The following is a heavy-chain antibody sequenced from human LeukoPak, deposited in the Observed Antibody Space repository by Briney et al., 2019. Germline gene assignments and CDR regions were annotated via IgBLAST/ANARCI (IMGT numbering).Heavy chain of an antibody. CDR3: ARSHTPMIVVDY. Sequence: MLGESLKISCRGSGYKFSNHWIGWVRQMPGKGLEWMGIIYTGDSDNSDTRYSPSFLGQVTISLNKSISTTYLQWNSLKASDTAIYYCARSHTPMIVVDYWGQGTLVTVSS. CDR2: IYTGDSDNSDT. V-gene: IGHV5-51*01. D-gene: IGHD3-22*01. J-gene: IGHJ4*02. CDR1: GYKFSNHW.